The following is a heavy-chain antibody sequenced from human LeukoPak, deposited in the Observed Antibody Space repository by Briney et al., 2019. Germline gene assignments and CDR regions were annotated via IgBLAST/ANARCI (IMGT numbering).Heavy chain of an antibody. CDR1: GFTFTSYA. V-gene: IGHV3-23*01. J-gene: IGHJ4*02. D-gene: IGHD6-19*01. Sequence: PGGSLRLSCEAPGFTFTSYAMHWVRQAPGKGLEWVSSISASGSGTFYTDSMNGRFTISRDNAKKTFFLQMKNLRPGDTALYYCAKGRDTSGRQNFDFWGQGTLVTVSS. CDR2: ISASGSGT. CDR3: AKGRDTSGRQNFDF.